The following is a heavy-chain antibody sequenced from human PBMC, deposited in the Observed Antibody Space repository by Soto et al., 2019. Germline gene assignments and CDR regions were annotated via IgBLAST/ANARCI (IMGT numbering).Heavy chain of an antibody. CDR2: ISNRGDT. D-gene: IGHD2-15*01. CDR1: GFIVSNTY. J-gene: IGHJ3*02. V-gene: IGHV3-66*01. Sequence: EVQLVESGGGLVQPGGSLRLSCTASGFIVSNTYVNWVRQAPGNGLEWVSVISNRGDTHYADSVRGRFSLSRDISANTLHLQMNNLRVEATAVYYCAREPRYCRGGSCSITGDAYDIWCQGTMVTVSS. CDR3: AREPRYCRGGSCSITGDAYDI.